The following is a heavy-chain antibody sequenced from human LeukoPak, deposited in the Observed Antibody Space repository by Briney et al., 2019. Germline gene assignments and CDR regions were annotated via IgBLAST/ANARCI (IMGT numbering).Heavy chain of an antibody. D-gene: IGHD3-22*01. J-gene: IGHJ4*02. CDR3: AREFVHSSGYHRSASNDY. CDR2: INPSGGST. Sequence: SSVKVSCKASGYTFTSYYMHWVRQAPGQGLEWMGIINPSGGSTSYAQKFQGRVTMTSDTSTSTVYMELSSLRSEDTAVYYCAREFVHSSGYHRSASNDYWGQGTLVTVSS. V-gene: IGHV1-46*03. CDR1: GYTFTSYY.